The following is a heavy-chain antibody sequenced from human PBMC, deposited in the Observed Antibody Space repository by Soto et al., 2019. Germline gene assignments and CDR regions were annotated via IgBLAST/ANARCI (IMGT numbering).Heavy chain of an antibody. CDR2: MNPDSGNT. J-gene: IGHJ5*02. V-gene: IGHV1-8*01. D-gene: IGHD3-16*01. CDR1: GYTFINYD. Sequence: QVQLVQSGAEVKKPGASVKVSCKASGYTFINYDIHWVRQATGQGLEWMGWMNPDSGNTGQSKQFQGRVTMTRDTSISTAYMVLSSLRSEDTAVYYCARGRFRRTWFDPWGQGTLVTVSS. CDR3: ARGRFRRTWFDP.